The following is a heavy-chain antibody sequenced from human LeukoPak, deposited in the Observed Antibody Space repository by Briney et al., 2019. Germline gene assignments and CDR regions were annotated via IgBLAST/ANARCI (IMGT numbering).Heavy chain of an antibody. CDR1: GFTFSSYD. D-gene: IGHD3-10*01. CDR3: ARSLMVRGVISCYGMDV. Sequence: GSLRLSCAASGFTFSSYDMHWVRQATGKGLEWVSAIGTAGDTYYPGSVKGRFTISRENAKNSLYLQMNSLRAGDTAVYYCARSLMVRGVISCYGMDVWGQGTTVTVSS. V-gene: IGHV3-13*01. CDR2: IGTAGDT. J-gene: IGHJ6*02.